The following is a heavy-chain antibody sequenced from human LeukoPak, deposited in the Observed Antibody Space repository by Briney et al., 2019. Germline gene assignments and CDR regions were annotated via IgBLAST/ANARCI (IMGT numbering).Heavy chain of an antibody. D-gene: IGHD5-18*01. Sequence: GGSLRLSCAASGFTFSSYSMNWVRQAPGKGLEWVSSISSSSSYIYYADSVKGRFTISRDNAKNSLYLQMNSLRAEDAAVYYCARDLDTAMVPDAFDIWGQGTMVTVSS. CDR1: GFTFSSYS. CDR3: ARDLDTAMVPDAFDI. V-gene: IGHV3-21*01. J-gene: IGHJ3*02. CDR2: ISSSSSYI.